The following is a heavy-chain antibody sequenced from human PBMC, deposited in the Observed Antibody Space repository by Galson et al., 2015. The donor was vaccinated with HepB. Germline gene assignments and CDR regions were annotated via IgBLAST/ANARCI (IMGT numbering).Heavy chain of an antibody. D-gene: IGHD4/OR15-4a*01. V-gene: IGHV3-21*01. Sequence: SLRLSCAASGFTFTTYSFSWVRQAPGKGLEWVSSISSSGRYIYYADSLQGRFTISRDNAKNSLYLQMNSLRVEDTAVYYCARVISSGLWKWFDPWGQGTLVTVSS. CDR1: GFTFTTYS. CDR3: ARVISSGLWKWFDP. J-gene: IGHJ5*02. CDR2: ISSSGRYI.